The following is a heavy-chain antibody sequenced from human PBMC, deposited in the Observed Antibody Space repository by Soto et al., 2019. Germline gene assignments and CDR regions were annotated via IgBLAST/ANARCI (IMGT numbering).Heavy chain of an antibody. Sequence: GASGKVSYKASGYTLTIFYTEWLRQATVKGREWMGWRNPNSGNSGYAQKFQGRVTMTRNTSISTAYMELRSLRSEETAVYYCAREKVGAVDYWGQGPLVTVSS. CDR1: GYTLTIFY. CDR3: AREKVGAVDY. CDR2: RNPNSGNS. V-gene: IGHV1-8*01. D-gene: IGHD1-26*01. J-gene: IGHJ4*02.